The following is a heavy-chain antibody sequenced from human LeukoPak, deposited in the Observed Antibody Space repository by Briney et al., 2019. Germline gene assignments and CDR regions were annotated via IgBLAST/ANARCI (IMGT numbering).Heavy chain of an antibody. CDR1: GFIVSANY. D-gene: IGHD1-1*01. V-gene: IGHV3-53*01. Sequence: GGSLRLSCAASGFIVSANYMSWVRQAPGKGLEWVSVFYSGGHSYHRDGTTYYADSVRGRFTISADKAKNSLYLQMNSLRVEDTAVYYCARDHNYAFDNWGQGTLVSVAS. J-gene: IGHJ4*02. CDR3: ARDHNYAFDN. CDR2: FYSGGHSYHRDGTT.